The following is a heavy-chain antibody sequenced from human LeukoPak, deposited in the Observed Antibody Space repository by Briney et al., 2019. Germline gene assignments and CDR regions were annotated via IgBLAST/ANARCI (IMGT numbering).Heavy chain of an antibody. V-gene: IGHV7-4-1*02. Sequence: ASVNVSCKASGYIFTSYAMNWVRQAPGQGLEWMGWINTNTGNPTYAQGFTGRFVFSLDTSVSTAYLQLSSLKAEDTAVYYCARSAGSSGWAPSDYWGQGTLVTVSS. CDR2: INTNTGNP. CDR3: ARSAGSSGWAPSDY. J-gene: IGHJ4*02. D-gene: IGHD6-19*01. CDR1: GYIFTSYA.